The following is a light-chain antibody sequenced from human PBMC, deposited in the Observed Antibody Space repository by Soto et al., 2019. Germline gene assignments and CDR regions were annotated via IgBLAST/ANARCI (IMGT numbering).Light chain of an antibody. J-gene: IGLJ3*02. Sequence: QAVVTQEPSFSVSPGGTVTLTCGLRSGSVSTSHFASWYQQTPGQAPRTLIYSTNTRSSGVPDRFSGSIFGNKAALTITGAQADDESDYYCSSYTSSSTRVFGGGTKLTVL. V-gene: IGLV8-61*01. CDR1: SGSVSTSHF. CDR3: SSYTSSSTRV. CDR2: STN.